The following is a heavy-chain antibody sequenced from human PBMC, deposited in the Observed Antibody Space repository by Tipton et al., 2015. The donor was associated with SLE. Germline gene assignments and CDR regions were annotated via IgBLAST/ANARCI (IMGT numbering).Heavy chain of an antibody. Sequence: TLSLTCTVPGGSISSSSYYWGWIRQPPGKGLEWIGSIYYSGSTYYNPSLKSRVTISVDTSKNQFSLNLSSLTAADTAVYYCARPRYSSSSVAAFDIWGQGTMVTVSS. D-gene: IGHD6-6*01. CDR2: IYYSGST. CDR3: ARPRYSSSSVAAFDI. J-gene: IGHJ3*02. CDR1: GGSISSSSYY. V-gene: IGHV4-39*01.